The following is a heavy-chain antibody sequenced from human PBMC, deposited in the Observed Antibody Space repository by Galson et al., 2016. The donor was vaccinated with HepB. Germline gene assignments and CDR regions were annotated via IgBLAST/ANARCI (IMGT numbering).Heavy chain of an antibody. CDR3: ARDGGQQLVRWERLRKVYYYYPMDV. CDR2: IKQDESEK. Sequence: SLRLSCAASGFTFSNYWMSWVRQAAGKGLEWVANIKQDESEKYYMDSVKGRFTITRDNAKNSLYLQMNSLTVEDTAVYYCARDGGQQLVRWERLRKVYYYYPMDVWGQGTTVTVSS. CDR1: GFTFSNYW. J-gene: IGHJ6*02. V-gene: IGHV3-7*01. D-gene: IGHD6-13*01.